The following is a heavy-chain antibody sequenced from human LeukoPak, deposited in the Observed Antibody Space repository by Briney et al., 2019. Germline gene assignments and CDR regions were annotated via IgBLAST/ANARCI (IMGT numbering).Heavy chain of an antibody. CDR2: ISSSSSYT. D-gene: IGHD1-14*01. CDR3: ARARPTEGPYGMDV. CDR1: GFTFSDYY. V-gene: IGHV3-11*06. Sequence: AGGSLRLSCAASGFTFSDYYMSWIRQAPGKGLEWVSYISSSSSYTNYADSVKGRFTISRDDAKNSLYLQMNSLRAEDTAVYYCARARPTEGPYGMDVWGKGTTVTVSS. J-gene: IGHJ6*04.